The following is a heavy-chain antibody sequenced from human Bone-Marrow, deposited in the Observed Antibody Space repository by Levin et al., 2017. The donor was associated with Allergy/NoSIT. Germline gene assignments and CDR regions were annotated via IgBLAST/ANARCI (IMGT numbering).Heavy chain of an antibody. V-gene: IGHV3-49*03. J-gene: IGHJ6*03. Sequence: GESLKISCTASGFTFGDYAMSWFRQAPGKGLEWVGFIRSKAYGGTTEYAASVKGRFTISTDDSRRIAYLQMNSLKTEDTAVYYCTRAPFRRYMDVWGKGTTVTVSS. CDR2: IRSKAYGGTT. CDR1: GFTFGDYA. CDR3: TRAPFRRYMDV.